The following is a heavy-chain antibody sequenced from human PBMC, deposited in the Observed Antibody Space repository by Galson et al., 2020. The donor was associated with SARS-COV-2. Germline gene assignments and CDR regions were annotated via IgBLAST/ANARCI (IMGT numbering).Heavy chain of an antibody. CDR1: GFTFSSYA. CDR3: ARANSGSYRGYFDY. J-gene: IGHJ4*02. D-gene: IGHD1-26*01. CDR2: ISYEGSNK. V-gene: IGHV3-30*04. Sequence: LSLTCAASGFTFSSYAMHWVRQAPGKGLERVAVISYEGSNKYYADSVKGRFTISRDNSKNTLYLQMNSLRAEDTAVYYCARANSGSYRGYFDYWGQGTLVTVSS.